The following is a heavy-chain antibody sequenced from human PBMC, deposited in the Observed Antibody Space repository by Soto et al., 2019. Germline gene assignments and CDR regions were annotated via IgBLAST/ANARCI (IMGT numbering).Heavy chain of an antibody. D-gene: IGHD3-10*01. V-gene: IGHV1-46*01. CDR3: ARDSITLFREVDDPALQFDP. Sequence: QVELVQSGVEVKEPGASVKVSCKASGYTSTSYYIQWVRQTPRQGLTWRGTINLNAGTIIYAEQFEGRIRMTRDMSTKKFYMELRSLRSEDTAVYYCARDSITLFREVDDPALQFDPWGQGTLVSVVS. CDR1: GYTSTSYY. J-gene: IGHJ5*02. CDR2: INLNAGTI.